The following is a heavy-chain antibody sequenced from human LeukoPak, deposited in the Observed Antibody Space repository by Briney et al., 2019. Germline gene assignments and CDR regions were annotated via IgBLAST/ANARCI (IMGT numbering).Heavy chain of an antibody. Sequence: GGSLRLSCAASGFTFSSYAMSWVRQAPGKGLEWVSAISGSSDSTYYADSVKGRFTISRDNSKNTLYLQMNSLRAEDTAVYYCAKGYNWNDGSYFDYWGQGTLVTVSS. J-gene: IGHJ4*02. V-gene: IGHV3-23*01. D-gene: IGHD1-20*01. CDR1: GFTFSSYA. CDR3: AKGYNWNDGSYFDY. CDR2: ISGSSDST.